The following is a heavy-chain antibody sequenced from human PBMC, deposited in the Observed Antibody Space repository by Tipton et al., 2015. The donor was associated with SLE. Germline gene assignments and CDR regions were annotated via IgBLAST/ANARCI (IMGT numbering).Heavy chain of an antibody. CDR1: GGSFSGYY. CDR2: INHSGST. Sequence: TLSLTCAVYGGSFSGYYWSWIRQPPGKGLEWIGEINHSGSTNYNPSLKSRVTISVDTSKNQFSLKLRSVTAADTAVYYCARRGQQLTTSYYYYYYMDVWGKGTTVTVSS. J-gene: IGHJ6*03. CDR3: ARRGQQLTTSYYYYYYMDV. V-gene: IGHV4-34*01. D-gene: IGHD6-13*01.